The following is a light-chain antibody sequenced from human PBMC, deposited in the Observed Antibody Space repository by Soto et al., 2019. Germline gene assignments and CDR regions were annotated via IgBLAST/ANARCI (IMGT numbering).Light chain of an antibody. V-gene: IGLV2-14*01. CDR2: DVS. J-gene: IGLJ2*01. Sequence: QSALTQPASVSGSPGQSIIISCTGTSSDVGGSNYVSWYQQHPGKAPKLMIYDVSNRPSGVSNRFSGSKSGNTASLTISGLQAEDEADYYCSSYTSSTTLVIFVGGTKLTVL. CDR3: SSYTSSTTLVI. CDR1: SSDVGGSNY.